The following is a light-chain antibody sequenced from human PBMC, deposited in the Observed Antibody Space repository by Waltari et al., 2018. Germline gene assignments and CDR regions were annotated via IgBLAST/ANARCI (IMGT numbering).Light chain of an antibody. CDR2: CTH. Sequence: QSVLTQPPSASGTLGQRVTISCSGSRSNIGSNVVSWYQQVPGTAPRLIFHCTHQRPAGVPDLFSGSKSGTSASLAISGLQAADEADYYCSAWDDSLNGPGVFGGGTKLTVL. J-gene: IGLJ2*01. CDR1: RSNIGSNV. V-gene: IGLV1-44*01. CDR3: SAWDDSLNGPGV.